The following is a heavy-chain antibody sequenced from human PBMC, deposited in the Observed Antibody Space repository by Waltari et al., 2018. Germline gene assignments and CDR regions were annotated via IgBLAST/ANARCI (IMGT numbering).Heavy chain of an antibody. V-gene: IGHV1-46*01. CDR3: ASTRLRCGGDCYSFDY. D-gene: IGHD2-21*02. Sequence: QVQLVQSGAEVKKPGASVKVSCKASGYTFTSYYMHWVRQAPGQGLEWMGIINPSGGSTSYAQKCQGRDTMTRDTSTSTVYMELSSLRSEDTAVYYCASTRLRCGGDCYSFDYWGQGTLVTVSS. J-gene: IGHJ4*02. CDR1: GYTFTSYY. CDR2: INPSGGST.